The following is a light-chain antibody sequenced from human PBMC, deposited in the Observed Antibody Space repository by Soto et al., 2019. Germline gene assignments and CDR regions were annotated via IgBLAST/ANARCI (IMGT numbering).Light chain of an antibody. CDR2: SNN. CDR3: AAWDDSLVGVL. CDR1: SSNIGSYT. V-gene: IGLV1-44*01. J-gene: IGLJ2*01. Sequence: QSVLTQPPSASGTPGQRVTISCSGSSSNIGSYTVNWYQQLPGTAPKLLIYSNNQRPSGVPDRFSGSKSGTSASLAISGLQSEDEAEYYCAAWDDSLVGVLFGGGTQLTVL.